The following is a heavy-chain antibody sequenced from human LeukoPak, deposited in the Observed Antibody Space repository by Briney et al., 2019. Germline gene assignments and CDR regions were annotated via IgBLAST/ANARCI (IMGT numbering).Heavy chain of an antibody. V-gene: IGHV4-59*01. CDR3: ARGLGTMVRGDPFDY. D-gene: IGHD3-10*01. CDR1: GGSISSYY. Sequence: SETLSLTCTVSGGSISSYYWSWIRQPPGKGLEWIGYIYYSGSTNYNPSLKSRVTISVDTSKNQFSLKLSSVTAADTAVYYCARGLGTMVRGDPFDYWGQGTLVTVSS. J-gene: IGHJ4*02. CDR2: IYYSGST.